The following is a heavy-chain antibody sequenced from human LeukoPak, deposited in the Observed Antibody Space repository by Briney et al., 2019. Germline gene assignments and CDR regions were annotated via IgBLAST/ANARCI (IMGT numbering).Heavy chain of an antibody. CDR1: GFTFSNYA. CDR3: ARRAGAYSHPYDY. J-gene: IGHJ4*02. Sequence: GGSLRLSCAASGFTFSNYAMGWVRQAPGKGLEWVSGITGSADRTYYAGSVKGRFTISRDNSKNTLYLQMNSLRAEDTAVYYCARRAGAYSHPYDYWGQGTLVTVSS. D-gene: IGHD4/OR15-4a*01. CDR2: ITGSADRT. V-gene: IGHV3-23*01.